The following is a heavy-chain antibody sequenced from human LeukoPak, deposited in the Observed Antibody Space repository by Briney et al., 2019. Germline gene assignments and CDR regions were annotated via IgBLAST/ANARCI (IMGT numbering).Heavy chain of an antibody. V-gene: IGHV4-59*01. CDR3: ASSGYSGYDAGRVYYYYYYMDV. Sequence: KTSETLSLTCTVSGGSISSYYWSWIRQPPGKGLEWIGYIYYSGSTNYNPSLKSRVTISVDTSKNQFSLKLSSVTAADTAVYYCASSGYSGYDAGRVYYYYYYMDVWGKGTTVAVSS. CDR2: IYYSGST. D-gene: IGHD5-12*01. CDR1: GGSISSYY. J-gene: IGHJ6*03.